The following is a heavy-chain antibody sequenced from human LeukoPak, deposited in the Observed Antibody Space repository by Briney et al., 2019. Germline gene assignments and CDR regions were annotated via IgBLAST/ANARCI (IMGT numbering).Heavy chain of an antibody. CDR2: ISAYNGNT. CDR1: GYTFTGYY. Sequence: AASVKVSCKASGYTFTGYYMHWVRQAPGQGLEWMGWISAYNGNTNYAQKLQGRVTMTTDTSTSTAYMELRSLRSDDTAVYYCARVYGSGSYFGYNWFDPWGQGTLVTVSS. D-gene: IGHD3-10*01. J-gene: IGHJ5*02. CDR3: ARVYGSGSYFGYNWFDP. V-gene: IGHV1-18*04.